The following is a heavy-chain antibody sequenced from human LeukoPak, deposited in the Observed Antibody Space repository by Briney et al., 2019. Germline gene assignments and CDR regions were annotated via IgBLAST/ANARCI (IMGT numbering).Heavy chain of an antibody. CDR1: GDSVSSNSVT. J-gene: IGHJ5*02. V-gene: IGHV6-1*01. CDR2: TYYRSTWYN. D-gene: IGHD2-2*01. CDR3: ARRLTQYDCFDP. Sequence: SQTLSLTCAISGDSVSSNSVTWNWIRQSPSRGLEWLGRTYYRSTWYNDYAVSVRGRITVNPDTSKNQFSLHMNSVTPGDTAVYYCARRLTQYDCFDPWGQGILVTVSS.